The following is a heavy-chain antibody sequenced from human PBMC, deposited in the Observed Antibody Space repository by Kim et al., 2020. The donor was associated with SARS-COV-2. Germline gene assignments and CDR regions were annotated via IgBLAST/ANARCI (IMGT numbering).Heavy chain of an antibody. V-gene: IGHV3-23*01. CDR1: GFTFSSYA. Sequence: GGSLRLSCAASGFTFSSYAMSWVREAPGEGLEWVSIVSTSGASTFYADSVRGRFSISRDNSQSTLYLQMSSLRAEDTAAYYCARVLGPNYFDYWGQGTLVAVSS. CDR3: ARVLGPNYFDY. J-gene: IGHJ4*02. CDR2: VSTSGAST.